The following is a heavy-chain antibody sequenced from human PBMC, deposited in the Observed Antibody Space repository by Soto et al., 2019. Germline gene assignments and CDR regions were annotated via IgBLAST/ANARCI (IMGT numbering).Heavy chain of an antibody. V-gene: IGHV1-2*04. D-gene: IGHD3-10*01. CDR2: INPNSGGT. CDR3: ARDKSGKGDAFDI. CDR1: GYTFTGYY. J-gene: IGHJ3*02. Sequence: ASVKVSCKASGYTFTGYYMHWVRQTPGQGLEWMGWINPNSGGTNYAQKFQGWVTMTRDTSISTAYMELSRLRSDDTAVYYCARDKSGKGDAFDIWGQGTMVTVSS.